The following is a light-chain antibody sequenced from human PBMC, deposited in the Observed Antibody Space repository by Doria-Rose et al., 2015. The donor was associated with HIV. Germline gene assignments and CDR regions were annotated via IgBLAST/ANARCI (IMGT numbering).Light chain of an antibody. CDR2: AAS. CDR3: QQSYSTPLT. J-gene: IGKJ4*01. V-gene: IGKV1-39*01. Sequence: DIRMTQSPSSLSASVGDRVTITCRASQSTGSFLNWYRQKPGKAPKLLIYAASPLQNGVPSRFSGSGSGTDFTLTISSLQPEDFATYFCQQSYSTPLTFGGGTKVEIK. CDR1: QSTGSF.